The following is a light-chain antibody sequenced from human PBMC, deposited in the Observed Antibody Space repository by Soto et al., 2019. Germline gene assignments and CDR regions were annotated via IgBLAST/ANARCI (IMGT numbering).Light chain of an antibody. CDR2: DAS. J-gene: IGKJ2*02. CDR1: QSVSSY. CDR3: QQRSNWPRGT. Sequence: DIVLIQSPATLSLSPGERATLSCRASQSVSSYLAWYQQKPGQAPRLLIHDASNRATGIPARFSGSGSGTDFTLTISSLEPEDFAVYYCQQRSNWPRGTFGQGTKLEMK. V-gene: IGKV3-11*01.